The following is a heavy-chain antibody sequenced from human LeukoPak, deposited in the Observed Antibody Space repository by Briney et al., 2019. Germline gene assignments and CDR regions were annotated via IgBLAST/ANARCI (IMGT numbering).Heavy chain of an antibody. V-gene: IGHV3-33*01. D-gene: IGHD3-10*01. Sequence: GGSVRLSCAASGFTFSNYGMHWVRQAPGKGLEWVAVIWYDGSNKYYVDSVKGRFTISRDNSKNTLYLQMNSLRAEDTAVYYCARDPMVRGTRYYFDYWGQGTLVTVSS. CDR1: GFTFSNYG. J-gene: IGHJ4*02. CDR2: IWYDGSNK. CDR3: ARDPMVRGTRYYFDY.